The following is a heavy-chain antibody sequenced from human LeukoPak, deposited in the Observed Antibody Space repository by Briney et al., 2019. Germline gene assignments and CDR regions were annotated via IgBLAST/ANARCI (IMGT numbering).Heavy chain of an antibody. CDR1: GFTFSSYA. CDR3: ARDCPSSHYGMDV. J-gene: IGHJ6*02. D-gene: IGHD1-26*01. CDR2: ILYDGSNQ. V-gene: IGHV3-30-3*01. Sequence: GGSLRLSCAASGFTFSSYAMHWVRQAPGKGLEWVAIILYDGSNQYYADSVKGRFTISRDNSKNTLYLQMDSLRGEDTAVYYCARDCPSSHYGMDVWGQGTTVTVSS.